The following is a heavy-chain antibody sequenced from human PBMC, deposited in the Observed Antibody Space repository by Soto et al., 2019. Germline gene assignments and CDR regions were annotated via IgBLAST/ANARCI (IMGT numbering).Heavy chain of an antibody. CDR3: AKDGFNAHVLRFLEWLLYWDY. Sequence: HPGGSLRLSCAASGFSFSSYAMSWVRQAPGKGLEWVSAISGSGGSTYYADSVKGRFTISRDNSKNTLYLQMNSLRAEDTAVYYCAKDGFNAHVLRFLEWLLYWDYWGQGTLVTVSS. V-gene: IGHV3-23*01. CDR1: GFSFSSYA. D-gene: IGHD3-3*01. J-gene: IGHJ4*02. CDR2: ISGSGGST.